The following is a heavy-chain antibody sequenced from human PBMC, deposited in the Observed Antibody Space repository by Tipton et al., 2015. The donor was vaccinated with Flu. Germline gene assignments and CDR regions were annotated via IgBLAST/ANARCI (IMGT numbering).Heavy chain of an antibody. CDR3: ARKRTGRPFDI. V-gene: IGHV4-61*02. CDR1: GGSISSGSYY. CDR2: IYTSGST. Sequence: LRLSCTVSGGSISSGSYYWGWIRQPAGKGLEWIGRIYTSGSTGYNPSLKGRATISVDASKNQFSLNLSSVTAADTAVYYCARKRTGRPFDIWGQGTMVTVS. J-gene: IGHJ3*02. D-gene: IGHD3-10*01.